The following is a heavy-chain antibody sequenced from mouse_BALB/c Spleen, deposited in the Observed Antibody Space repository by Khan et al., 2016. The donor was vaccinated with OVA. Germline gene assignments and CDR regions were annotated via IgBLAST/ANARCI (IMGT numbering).Heavy chain of an antibody. CDR3: ERLAYYYNSEGFAY. CDR2: ISSGGSYT. V-gene: IGHV5-6*01. J-gene: IGHJ3*01. Sequence: EVELVESGGVLVKPGGSLKLSCAASGFTFSTYGMSWVRQIPDKRLEWVATISSGGSYTYYPDSVKGRFTISRDNAKNTLYLQMNSLNSEDTAMYYCERLAYYYNSEGFAYWGQGTLVTVSA. D-gene: IGHD1-1*01. CDR1: GFTFSTYG.